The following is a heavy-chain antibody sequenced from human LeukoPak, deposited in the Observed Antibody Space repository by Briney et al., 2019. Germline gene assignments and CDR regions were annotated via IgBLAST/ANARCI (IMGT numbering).Heavy chain of an antibody. V-gene: IGHV3-33*06. CDR2: IWYDGSNK. J-gene: IGHJ3*02. CDR3: AKPVYDILTGYIDAFDI. Sequence: PGGSLRLSCAASGFTFSSYGMHWVRQAPGKGLEWVAVIWYDGSNKYYADSVKGRFTISRGNSKNTLYLQMNSLRAEDTAVYYCAKPVYDILTGYIDAFDIWGQGTMVTVSS. D-gene: IGHD3-9*01. CDR1: GFTFSSYG.